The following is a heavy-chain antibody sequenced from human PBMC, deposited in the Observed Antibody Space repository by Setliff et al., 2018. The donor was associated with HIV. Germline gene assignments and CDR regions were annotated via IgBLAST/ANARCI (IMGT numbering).Heavy chain of an antibody. CDR2: IIPISGTA. CDR3: AGSILTGYYTFGADY. D-gene: IGHD3-9*01. V-gene: IGHV1-69*05. CDR1: GYTFTGYY. Sequence: SVKVSCKASGYTFTGYYMHWVRQAPGQGLEWMGGIIPISGTANYAQKFQGRVTITTDESTTTAYMELSSLRSEDTALYYCAGSILTGYYTFGADYWGQGTLVTVSS. J-gene: IGHJ4*02.